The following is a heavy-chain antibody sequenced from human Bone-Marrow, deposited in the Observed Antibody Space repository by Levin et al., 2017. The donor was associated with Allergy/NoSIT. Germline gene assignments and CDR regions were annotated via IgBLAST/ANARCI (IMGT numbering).Heavy chain of an antibody. CDR1: GDTFTSYD. J-gene: IGHJ6*03. Sequence: AASVKVSCKASGDTFTSYDINWVRQATGQGLEWMGWMSPNSGDTGYAQKFQGRVTMTRKTSISTAYMELSSLRSEDTAVYYCARSRPGASYFYYMDVWGKGTTVTVSS. V-gene: IGHV1-8*01. CDR3: ARSRPGASYFYYMDV. CDR2: MSPNSGDT.